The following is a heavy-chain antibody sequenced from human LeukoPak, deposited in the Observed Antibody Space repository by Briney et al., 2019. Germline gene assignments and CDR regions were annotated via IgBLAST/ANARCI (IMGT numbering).Heavy chain of an antibody. CDR1: GFTFTSYA. CDR3: ARVDFWSGYYPFDY. V-gene: IGHV3-30-3*01. D-gene: IGHD3-3*01. Sequence: PGGSLRLSCAASGFTFTSYAMHWVRQAPGKGLEWVTVISYDGNNEYYADSVKGRFTISRDNAKNSLYLQMNSLRAEDTAVYYCARVDFWSGYYPFDYWGQGTLVTVSS. CDR2: ISYDGNNE. J-gene: IGHJ4*02.